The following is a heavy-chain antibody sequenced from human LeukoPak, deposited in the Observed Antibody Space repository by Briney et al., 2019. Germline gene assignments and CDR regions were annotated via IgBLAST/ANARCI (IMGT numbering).Heavy chain of an antibody. CDR2: IIPISGTA. J-gene: IGHJ4*02. V-gene: IGHV1-69*13. CDR1: GGTFSSYA. Sequence: SVKVSCKASGGTFSSYAISWVRQAPGQGLEWMGGIIPISGTANYAQKFQGRVTITADESTSTAYMELSSLRSEDTAVYYCARDSSSRLPFDYWGQGTLVTVSS. CDR3: ARDSSSRLPFDY. D-gene: IGHD6-6*01.